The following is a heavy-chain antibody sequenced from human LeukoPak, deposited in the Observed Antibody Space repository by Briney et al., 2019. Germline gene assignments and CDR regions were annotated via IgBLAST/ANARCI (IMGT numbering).Heavy chain of an antibody. CDR3: ATPPGDWGSDYYFDY. Sequence: ASVKVSCKVSGYTLTELSMHWVRQAPGKGLEWMGGFDPEDGETIYAQKFQGRVTMTEDASTDTAYMELSSLRSEDTAVYYCATPPGDWGSDYYFDYWGQGTLVTVPS. CDR2: FDPEDGET. D-gene: IGHD7-27*01. V-gene: IGHV1-24*01. J-gene: IGHJ4*02. CDR1: GYTLTELS.